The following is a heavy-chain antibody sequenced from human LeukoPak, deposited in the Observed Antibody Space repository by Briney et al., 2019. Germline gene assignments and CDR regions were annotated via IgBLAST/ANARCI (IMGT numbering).Heavy chain of an antibody. CDR1: GGSFSVYY. D-gene: IGHD3-22*01. CDR3: ARVRTYYYDSSGYYYVGQRVETFDY. J-gene: IGHJ4*02. Sequence: SETLSLTCAVYGGSFSVYYWSWIRQPPGKGLEWIGEINHSGSTNYNPSLKSRVTISVDTSKNQFSLKLSSVTAADTAVYYCARVRTYYYDSSGYYYVGQRVETFDYWGQGTLVTVSS. CDR2: INHSGST. V-gene: IGHV4-34*01.